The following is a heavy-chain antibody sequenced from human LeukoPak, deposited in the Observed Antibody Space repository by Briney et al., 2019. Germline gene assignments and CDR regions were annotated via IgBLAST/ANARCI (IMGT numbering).Heavy chain of an antibody. J-gene: IGHJ4*02. Sequence: SVKVSCKASGGTFSSYAISWVRQAPGQGLEWMGEIIPIFGTANYAQKFQGRVTITADESTSTAYMELSSLRSEDTAVYYCARDRDLYCSSTSCHSPFDYWGQGTLVTVSS. CDR1: GGTFSSYA. CDR2: IIPIFGTA. CDR3: ARDRDLYCSSTSCHSPFDY. D-gene: IGHD2-2*01. V-gene: IGHV1-69*13.